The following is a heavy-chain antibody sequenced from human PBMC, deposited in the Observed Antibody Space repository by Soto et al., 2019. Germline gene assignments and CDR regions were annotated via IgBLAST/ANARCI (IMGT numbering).Heavy chain of an antibody. J-gene: IGHJ4*02. Sequence: GASVKVSCKASGGTFSSYAISWVRQAPGQGLEWMGWINPNSGGTNYAQKFQGWVTMARDTSTSTVYMDLSSLRSDDTAVYYCARDLAAADYWGQGTLVTVS. CDR2: INPNSGGT. V-gene: IGHV1-2*04. CDR3: ARDLAAADY. CDR1: GGTFSSYA. D-gene: IGHD6-13*01.